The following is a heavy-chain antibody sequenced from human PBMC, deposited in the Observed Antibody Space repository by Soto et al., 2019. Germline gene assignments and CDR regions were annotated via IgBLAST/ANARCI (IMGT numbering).Heavy chain of an antibody. J-gene: IGHJ5*02. CDR1: GGSISSSNYY. D-gene: IGHD3-3*01. Sequence: QLQLQESGPGLVKPSETLSLTCTVSGGSISSSNYYWGWIRQPPGKGLEWIGSIYYSGSTYYNPSLKCRVTISVDTSKNQFSRKLSSVTAADTAVYYCARQGNYTIFRVVIMNWFDPGGQGTLVTVSS. CDR3: ARQGNYTIFRVVIMNWFDP. CDR2: IYYSGST. V-gene: IGHV4-39*01.